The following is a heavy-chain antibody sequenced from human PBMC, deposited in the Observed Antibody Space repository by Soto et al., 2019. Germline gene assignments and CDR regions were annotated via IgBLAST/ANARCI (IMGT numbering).Heavy chain of an antibody. CDR1: GGPFNNFI. CDR3: VKDFSGYISL. D-gene: IGHD3-3*01. CDR2: IIPILNKT. V-gene: IGHV1-69*02. J-gene: IGHJ4*02. Sequence: QVLLEQSGSVVKRPGSSVTVSCKASGGPFNNFIFTWVRQAPGQGLEWMGRIIPILNKTNYAQTFRGRVAITADTPASTSYIELTGLRLDDTAMYYCVKDFSGYISLWGQGTLVSVTS.